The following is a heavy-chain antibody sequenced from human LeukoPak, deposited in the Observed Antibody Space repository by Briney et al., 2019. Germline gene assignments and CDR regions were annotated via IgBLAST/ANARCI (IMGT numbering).Heavy chain of an antibody. CDR1: GGTFSSYA. CDR3: ARSYYYGSGTYAFDI. D-gene: IGHD3-10*01. J-gene: IGHJ3*02. Sequence: SVKVSCKASGGTFSSYAISWVRQAPGQGLEWMGRIIPILGIANYAQKFQGRVTITADKSTSTAYMELSSLRSEDTAVYYCARSYYYGSGTYAFDIWGQGTMVTVSS. CDR2: IIPILGIA. V-gene: IGHV1-69*04.